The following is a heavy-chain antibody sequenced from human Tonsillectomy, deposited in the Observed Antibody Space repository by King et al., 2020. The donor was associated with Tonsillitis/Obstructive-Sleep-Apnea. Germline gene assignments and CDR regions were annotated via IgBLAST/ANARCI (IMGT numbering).Heavy chain of an antibody. Sequence: QLQESGPGLVKPSETLSLTCTVSGGSISSYYWSWIRQPPGKGLEWIGYIYYSGSTNYNPSLKSRVTISVDTSKNQSSLKLSAVPAADTAVYYCPSYHDCWSGYPYWGQGTLVTVSS. CDR2: IYYSGST. D-gene: IGHD3-3*01. CDR3: PSYHDCWSGYPY. V-gene: IGHV4-59*01. CDR1: GGSISSYY. J-gene: IGHJ4*02.